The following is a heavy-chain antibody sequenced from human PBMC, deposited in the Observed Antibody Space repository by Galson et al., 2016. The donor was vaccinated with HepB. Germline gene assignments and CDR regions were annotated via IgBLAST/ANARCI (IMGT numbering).Heavy chain of an antibody. D-gene: IGHD6-19*01. CDR3: VKTQGYSTGWYGMDV. Sequence: CAASGFIFGNYAMTWVRQAPGEGLEWVSVISGSGDSTYYADSVKGRFTISRDNFKSTLSLQMNSLRAEDTAVYYCVKTQGYSTGWYGMDVWGQGTTVTVSS. J-gene: IGHJ6*02. CDR2: ISGSGDST. CDR1: GFIFGNYA. V-gene: IGHV3-23*01.